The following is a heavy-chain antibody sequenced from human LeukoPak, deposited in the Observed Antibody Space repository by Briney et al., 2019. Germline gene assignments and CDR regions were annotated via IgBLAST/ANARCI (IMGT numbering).Heavy chain of an antibody. D-gene: IGHD5-12*01. Sequence: AGGSLRLSCAASGFNFNNYGMHWVRQAPGKGLEWVAYTRYDGSNKYYADSVKGRFTISRDNSRNTLYLQMNSLRGEDTAVYYCTRDSGYNAFDIWGRGTMVTVSS. CDR1: GFNFNNYG. CDR3: TRDSGYNAFDI. CDR2: TRYDGSNK. J-gene: IGHJ3*02. V-gene: IGHV3-30*02.